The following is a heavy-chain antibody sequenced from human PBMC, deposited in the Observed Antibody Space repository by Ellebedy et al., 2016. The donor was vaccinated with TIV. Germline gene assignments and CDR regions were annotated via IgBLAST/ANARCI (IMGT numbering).Heavy chain of an antibody. V-gene: IGHV3-7*01. CDR2: IKQDGSVQ. J-gene: IGHJ4*02. CDR1: GFTLSTHW. Sequence: PGGSLRLSCAASGFTLSTHWMSWVRQAPGKGLEWVASIKQDGSVQFYVNSVRGRFTIPRDNAKTSTYLQINSLRAEDTAVYYCARNRYCSSGDCYALGYWGQGTLVTVSS. D-gene: IGHD2-15*01. CDR3: ARNRYCSSGDCYALGY.